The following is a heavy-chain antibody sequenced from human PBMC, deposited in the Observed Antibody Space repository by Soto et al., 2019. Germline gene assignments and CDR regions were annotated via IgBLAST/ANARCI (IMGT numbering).Heavy chain of an antibody. CDR3: ARDTSFSYDFWSGYYNRGNWFDP. CDR2: IYYSGST. D-gene: IGHD3-3*01. V-gene: IGHV4-30-4*01. CDR1: GGSISSGDYY. Sequence: SKTLSLTCTVSGGSISSGDYYWSWIRQTPGKGLEWIGYIYYSGSTYCNPSLKSRVTISVDTSKNQFSLKLSSVTAADTAVYYCARDTSFSYDFWSGYYNRGNWFDPWGQGTLVTVSS. J-gene: IGHJ5*02.